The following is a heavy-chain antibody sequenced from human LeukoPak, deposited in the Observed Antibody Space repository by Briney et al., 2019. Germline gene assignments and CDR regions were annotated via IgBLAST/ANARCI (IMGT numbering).Heavy chain of an antibody. D-gene: IGHD2-2*01. V-gene: IGHV4-59*01. CDR3: ARAVVPAEGFDY. CDR2: IYYSGST. CDR1: GGCISSYY. Sequence: SETLSLTCTVSGGCISSYYWSWIRQPPGKGLEWIWYIYYSGSTNYNPSLKSRVTISVDTSKNQFSLKLSSVTAADTAVYYCARAVVPAEGFDYWGQGTLVTVSS. J-gene: IGHJ4*02.